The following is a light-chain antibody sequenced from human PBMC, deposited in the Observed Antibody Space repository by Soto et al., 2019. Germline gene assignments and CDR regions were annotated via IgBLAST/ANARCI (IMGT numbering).Light chain of an antibody. CDR1: SSDVGSYNF. CDR2: EGS. Sequence: QSALTQPASVSGSPGQSITISCTGTSSDVGSYNFVSWYQQHPGKAPKLMIYEGSKRPSGVSNRLSGSKSGNTASLTISGLQAEDEADYYCCSYAGSSTWVFGTGTKVTVL. CDR3: CSYAGSSTWV. V-gene: IGLV2-23*01. J-gene: IGLJ1*01.